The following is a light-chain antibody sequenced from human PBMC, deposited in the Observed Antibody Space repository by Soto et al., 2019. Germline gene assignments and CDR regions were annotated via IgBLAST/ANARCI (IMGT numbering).Light chain of an antibody. Sequence: VLTQSPGTLSFSPGERATLACRASQSVSSTYLIWYHQKPGQAPRLLSYGAFSRATGVPDRFSGVGSGTDFTLTISRLEPEDFALYYCQHFVNSLTWTFGQGDKVDIK. V-gene: IGKV3-20*01. J-gene: IGKJ1*01. CDR2: GAF. CDR3: QHFVNSLTWT. CDR1: QSVSSTY.